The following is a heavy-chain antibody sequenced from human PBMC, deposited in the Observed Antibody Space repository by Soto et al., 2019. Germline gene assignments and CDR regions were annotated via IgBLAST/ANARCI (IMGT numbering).Heavy chain of an antibody. CDR3: AREAVVTIFSAPYYYYGMDV. J-gene: IGHJ6*02. Sequence: ASVKVSCKASGGTFSSYAISWVRQAPGQGLEWMGGIIPIFGTANYAQKFQGRVTITADESTSTAYMELSSLRSEDTAVYYCAREAVVTIFSAPYYYYGMDVWGQGTTVTVSS. CDR1: GGTFSSYA. V-gene: IGHV1-69*13. D-gene: IGHD3-9*01. CDR2: IIPIFGTA.